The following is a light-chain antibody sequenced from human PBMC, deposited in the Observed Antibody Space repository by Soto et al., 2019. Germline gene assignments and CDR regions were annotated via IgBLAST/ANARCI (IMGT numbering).Light chain of an antibody. CDR2: KAS. CDR1: QRINNW. Sequence: DIQMTQSPSTLSASVGDRVTITCRASQRINNWLAWYQQKPGKAPKLLIYKASTLESGVPSRFSGSGSGTEFTLTISSLQPDDFATYYCQQYNSYSRTFGQGTKVEIK. CDR3: QQYNSYSRT. V-gene: IGKV1-5*03. J-gene: IGKJ1*01.